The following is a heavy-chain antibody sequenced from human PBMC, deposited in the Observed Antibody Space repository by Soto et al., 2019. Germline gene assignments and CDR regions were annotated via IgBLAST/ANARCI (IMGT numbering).Heavy chain of an antibody. CDR1: GYTFTSYA. V-gene: IGHV1-3*01. CDR3: ERDTAPSDV. Sequence: QVQLVQSGAEVKKPGASVKVSCKASGYTFTSYAMHWVRQAPGQRLERMGWRNAGNCNTKYSHKFQGRVTITRDTSASTAYMELSSLRSEDTAVYYGERDTAPSDVWGQGTTVTVSS. J-gene: IGHJ6*02. D-gene: IGHD4-17*01. CDR2: RNAGNCNT.